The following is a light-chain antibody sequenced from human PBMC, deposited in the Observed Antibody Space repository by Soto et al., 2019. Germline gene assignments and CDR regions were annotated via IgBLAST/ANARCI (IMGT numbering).Light chain of an antibody. V-gene: IGKV1-39*01. CDR1: QSISSY. CDR2: AAS. Sequence: DIQMTQSPSTLSASVGGRGTIPCRASQSISSYLNWYQQKPGKAPKLLIYAASSLQSGVPSRFSGSGSGTDFTLTISSLQPEDFATYYYQQSYSTPLTFGGGTKVDNK. J-gene: IGKJ4*01. CDR3: QQSYSTPLT.